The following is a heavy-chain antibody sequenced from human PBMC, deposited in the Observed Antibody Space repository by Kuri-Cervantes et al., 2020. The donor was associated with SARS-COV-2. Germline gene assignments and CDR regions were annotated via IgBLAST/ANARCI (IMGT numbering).Heavy chain of an antibody. CDR3: ARDRISGYLYFLDY. CDR1: GDSISSGDYY. V-gene: IGHV4-30-4*01. Sequence: LRLSCTVSGDSISSGDYYWSWIRQPPGKGLEWIGFIYYSGTTSYNPSLKSRVTMSVDTSKNQFSLKLSSVTAADTAVYYCARDRISGYLYFLDYWGRGTLVTVSS. D-gene: IGHD5-12*01. CDR2: IYYSGTT. J-gene: IGHJ4*02.